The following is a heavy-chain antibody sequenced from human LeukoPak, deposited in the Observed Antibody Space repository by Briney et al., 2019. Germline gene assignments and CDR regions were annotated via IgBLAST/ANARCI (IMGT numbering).Heavy chain of an antibody. CDR3: AELGITMIGGV. CDR2: ISYDGSNK. V-gene: IGHV3-30*04. D-gene: IGHD3-10*02. J-gene: IGHJ6*04. Sequence: GGSLRLSCAASGFTFSSYAMHWVRQAPGKGLEWVAVISYDGSNKYYADSVKGRFTISRGNAKNSLYLQMNSLRAEDTAVYYCAELGITMIGGVWGKGTTVTISS. CDR1: GFTFSSYA.